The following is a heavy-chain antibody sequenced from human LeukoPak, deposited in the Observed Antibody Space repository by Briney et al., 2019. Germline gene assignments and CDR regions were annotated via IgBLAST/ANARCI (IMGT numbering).Heavy chain of an antibody. CDR3: ARDRGVDDEDAFDI. V-gene: IGHV1-46*01. J-gene: IGHJ3*02. Sequence: ASVKVSCKASGYIFTSHYMHWVRQAPGQGLEWMAMINPRGGSTRYAQKFQGRVTMTRDTSTSTVYMELSSLRSEDTAVYYCARDRGVDDEDAFDIWGQGTMVTVSS. CDR2: INPRGGST. D-gene: IGHD3-10*01. CDR1: GYIFTSHY.